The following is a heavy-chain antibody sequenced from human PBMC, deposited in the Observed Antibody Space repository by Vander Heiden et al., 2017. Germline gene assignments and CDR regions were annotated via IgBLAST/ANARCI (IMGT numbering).Heavy chain of an antibody. V-gene: IGHV3-53*01. D-gene: IGHD2-2*01. CDR1: GLTVSSNY. J-gene: IGHJ6*02. CDR3: ARGYCNRTSFYYGMDV. CDR2: MFDGDSK. Sequence: EVQLVESGGGLIQPGGSLRLSCEASGLTVSSNYMSWVRQARGKGLEWVSVMFDGDSKYYADSVKGRFTISRDNSKNTLYLQMNSLRGEDTAVYYCARGYCNRTSFYYGMDVWVQGTTVTVSS.